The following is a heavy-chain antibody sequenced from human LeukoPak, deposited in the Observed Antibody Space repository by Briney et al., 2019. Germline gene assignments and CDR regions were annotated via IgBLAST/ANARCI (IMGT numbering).Heavy chain of an antibody. CDR3: AKDGQSFNSMYDYFDS. Sequence: GGALRLSCSASGCTFRNFAISWVRQAPGKGLEWVSSIGGGDTHYADSVKVRFTISRDDSRSTVDLQMSSLRAEDTAVYYCAKDGQSFNSMYDYFDSWGQGTLVTVSS. J-gene: IGHJ4*02. CDR2: IGGGDT. V-gene: IGHV3-23*01. D-gene: IGHD2-8*01. CDR1: GCTFRNFA.